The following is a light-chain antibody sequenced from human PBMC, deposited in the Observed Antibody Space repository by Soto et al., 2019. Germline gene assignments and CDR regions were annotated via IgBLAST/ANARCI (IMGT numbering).Light chain of an antibody. CDR3: EQYFRYSPYT. Sequence: DIQMTQFPSTLSASIGDRVTITCRASQTISSSLAWYQQKPGKAPKLLIYKASNLETVIPSRFSVSGSGTEFALTISSMQPDDFATYYCEQYFRYSPYTFGQGTRLEIK. J-gene: IGKJ2*01. CDR2: KAS. CDR1: QTISSS. V-gene: IGKV1-5*03.